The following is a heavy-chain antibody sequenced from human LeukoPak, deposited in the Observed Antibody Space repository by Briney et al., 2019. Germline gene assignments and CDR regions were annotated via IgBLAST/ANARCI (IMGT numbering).Heavy chain of an antibody. D-gene: IGHD3-9*01. J-gene: IGHJ4*02. V-gene: IGHV3-53*01. CDR3: ARADSHLVNFDY. Sequence: GGSLRLSCAASGFTVNSNYITWVRQAPGKGLEWVSVIYSGGFTDYADSVKGRFTLSRDNSKNTVYLQMNSLRAEDTAVYYCARADSHLVNFDYWGQGTLVTVSS. CDR1: GFTVNSNY. CDR2: IYSGGFT.